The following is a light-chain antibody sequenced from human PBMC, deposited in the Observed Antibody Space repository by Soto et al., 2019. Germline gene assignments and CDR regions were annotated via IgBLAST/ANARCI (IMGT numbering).Light chain of an antibody. V-gene: IGKV3-20*01. CDR3: QQYDTSWIT. Sequence: EIVMTQSPATLSVSPGERATLSCRASQSVSNNYLAWYQQRPGQAPRLLIYGASSRATGVPDRISGSGLGADFTLTFSRLEPEDSAVYYCQQYDTSWITFGQGTRLEIK. CDR1: QSVSNNY. J-gene: IGKJ5*01. CDR2: GAS.